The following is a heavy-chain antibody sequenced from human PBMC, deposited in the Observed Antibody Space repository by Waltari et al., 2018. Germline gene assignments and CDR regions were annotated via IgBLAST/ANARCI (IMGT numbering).Heavy chain of an antibody. Sequence: QVQLQQWGAGLLKPSETLSLTCAVYGGSFSGYYWSWIRQPPGKGLEWLGEINHSGSTNYNPSLKSRVTISVDTSKNQFSLKLSSVTAADTAVYYCARGPLYYYGSGSYYYYYGMDVWGQGTTVTVSS. J-gene: IGHJ6*02. D-gene: IGHD3-10*01. V-gene: IGHV4-34*01. CDR1: GGSFSGYY. CDR3: ARGPLYYYGSGSYYYYYGMDV. CDR2: INHSGST.